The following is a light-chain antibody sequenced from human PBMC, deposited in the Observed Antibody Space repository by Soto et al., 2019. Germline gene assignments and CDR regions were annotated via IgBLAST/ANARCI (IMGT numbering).Light chain of an antibody. V-gene: IGKV3-11*01. CDR3: QLRSNWPPYT. Sequence: EIVLTQSPATLSLSPGERATLSCRASQSVSTYLAWYQQTPGQAPRLLIYDASNRATGIPARFSGSGSGTDCTRTISSLEPEDFAVYYCQLRSNWPPYTFGQGTKLEIK. CDR1: QSVSTY. J-gene: IGKJ2*01. CDR2: DAS.